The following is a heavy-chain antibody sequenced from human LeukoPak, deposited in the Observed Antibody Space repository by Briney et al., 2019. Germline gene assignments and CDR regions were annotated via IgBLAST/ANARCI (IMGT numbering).Heavy chain of an antibody. CDR2: ISYDGSNK. V-gene: IGHV3-30-3*01. CDR1: GFTLSSYA. Sequence: GRSLRLSCAASGFTLSSYAMHWVRQAPGKGLEWVAVISYDGSNKYYADSVKGRFTISRDNSKNTLYLQMNGLRAEDTAVYYCARTFSSGWYSPTDYWGQGTLVTVSS. CDR3: ARTFSSGWYSPTDY. J-gene: IGHJ4*02. D-gene: IGHD6-19*01.